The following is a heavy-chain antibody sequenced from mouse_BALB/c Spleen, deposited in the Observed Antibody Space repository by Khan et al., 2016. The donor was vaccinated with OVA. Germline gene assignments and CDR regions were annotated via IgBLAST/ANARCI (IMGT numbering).Heavy chain of an antibody. Sequence: EVELVESGGDLVKPGGSLKLSCAASGFTFSTYGLSWVRQTPDKRLEWVATVSTGGSYTYYPDSIKGRFNISRDNAKNTLYLQMSGLKSEDTARFYCTRLAYYYDSEGFAYWGQGTLVTVSA. V-gene: IGHV5-6*01. J-gene: IGHJ3*01. D-gene: IGHD1-1*01. CDR3: TRLAYYYDSEGFAY. CDR1: GFTFSTYG. CDR2: VSTGGSYT.